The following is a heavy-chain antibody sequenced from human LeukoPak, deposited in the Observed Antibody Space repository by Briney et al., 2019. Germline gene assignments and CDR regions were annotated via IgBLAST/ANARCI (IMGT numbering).Heavy chain of an antibody. V-gene: IGHV3-23*01. CDR1: GFTFSSYA. J-gene: IGHJ4*02. CDR3: AKLPQLTMIVVVIPDHFDY. Sequence: PGGSLRLSCAASGFTFSSYAMSWVRQAPGKGLEWVSAISGSGGSTYYADSVKGRFTISRDNSKNTLYLQMNSLRAEDTAVYYCAKLPQLTMIVVVIPDHFDYWGQGTLVTVSS. D-gene: IGHD3-22*01. CDR2: ISGSGGST.